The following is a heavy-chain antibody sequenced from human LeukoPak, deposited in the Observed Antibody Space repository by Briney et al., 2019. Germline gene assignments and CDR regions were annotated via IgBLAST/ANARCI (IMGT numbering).Heavy chain of an antibody. CDR3: ARGGRGYSYGPGY. CDR2: ITSSSSDI. V-gene: IGHV3-21*06. J-gene: IGHJ4*02. D-gene: IGHD5-18*01. Sequence: AGGSLRLSCTASGFTFGDYAMSWVRQAPGKGLEWVSSITSSSSDIFYADSVKGRFTISRDNAKNSLYLKMNSLRAEDTAVYYCARGGRGYSYGPGYWGQGTLVTVSS. CDR1: GFTFGDYA.